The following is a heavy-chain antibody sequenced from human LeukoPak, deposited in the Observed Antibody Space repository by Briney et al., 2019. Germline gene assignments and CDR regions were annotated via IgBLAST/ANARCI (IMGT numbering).Heavy chain of an antibody. J-gene: IGHJ4*02. CDR3: ARPQSRGMNFYFLDY. CDR2: IYYSGST. D-gene: IGHD2/OR15-2a*01. Sequence: SETLSLTCTVSGGSIGDSNYYWAWIRQPPGKGLEWIGSIYYSGSTYYNPSLESRVTISVDTSKNQFSLKLNSVTAADTAVYYCARPQSRGMNFYFLDYWGQGPLVTVSS. CDR1: GGSIGDSNYY. V-gene: IGHV4-39*01.